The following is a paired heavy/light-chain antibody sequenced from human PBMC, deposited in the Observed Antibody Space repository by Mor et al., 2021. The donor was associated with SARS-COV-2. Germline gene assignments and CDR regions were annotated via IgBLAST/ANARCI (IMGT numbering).Heavy chain of an antibody. CDR2: ISVYNVNT. Sequence: QVQLVQSGAEVKKPGASVKVSCKASGYTFSSYGISWVRQAPGQGLEWMGWISVYNVNTNYAQKLQGRITMTTDTSTSTAYMELRSLRSDDTAVYYCAREYDSSGSYYYYYGMDVWGQGTTVTVSS. CDR1: GYTFSSYG. D-gene: IGHD3-22*01. CDR3: AREYDSSGSYYYYYGMDV. J-gene: IGHJ6*02. V-gene: IGHV1-18*01.
Light chain of an antibody. CDR2: DAS. CDR3: QQRSNRPRT. V-gene: IGKV3-11*01. Sequence: EIVLTQSPATLSLSPGERATLSCRASQSVSSYLAWYQQKPGQAPRLLIYDASNRATGIPARFSGSGSGTDFTLTISSLEPEDFAVYYCQQRSNRPRTFGQGTKVETK. CDR1: QSVSSY. J-gene: IGKJ1*01.